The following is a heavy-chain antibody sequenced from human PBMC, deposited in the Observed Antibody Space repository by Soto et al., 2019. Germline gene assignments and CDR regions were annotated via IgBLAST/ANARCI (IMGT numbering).Heavy chain of an antibody. CDR3: VKAPNCVVVPAANYY. J-gene: IGHJ4*02. Sequence: GGSLRLSCSASGFTFSSYAMHWVRQAPGKGLEYVSAISSNGGSTYYADSVKGRFTISRDNSKNTLYLQMSSLRAEDTAVDYCVKAPNCVVVPAANYYWGQGTLVTVSS. CDR1: GFTFSSYA. V-gene: IGHV3-64D*08. CDR2: ISSNGGST. D-gene: IGHD2-2*01.